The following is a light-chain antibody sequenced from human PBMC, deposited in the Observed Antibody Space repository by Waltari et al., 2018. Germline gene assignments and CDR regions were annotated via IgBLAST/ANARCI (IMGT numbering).Light chain of an antibody. CDR3: QQYNSYSLLT. CDR1: QSISNW. CDR2: KAP. J-gene: IGKJ4*01. Sequence: DIQMTQSPFTLSASVGDRVIITCRASQSISNWLAWYQHKPGKAPKLLFYKAPTLASGVPSRFSGSGSGTDFSLTISSLQPDDFATYYCQQYNSYSLLTFGGGTKVEIK. V-gene: IGKV1-5*03.